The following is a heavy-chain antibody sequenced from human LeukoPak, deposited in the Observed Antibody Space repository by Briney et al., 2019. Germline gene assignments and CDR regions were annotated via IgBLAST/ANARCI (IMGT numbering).Heavy chain of an antibody. Sequence: GGSLRLSCAASGFTFNSHGMHWVRQAPGKGLEWVAGISYGGNNQYYADSVKGRFTISRDNSRNTLYLQMDSLRAEDTAVYYCAKDYYSGNLYGYAFNIWGQGTVVTVSS. V-gene: IGHV3-30*18. J-gene: IGHJ3*02. D-gene: IGHD4-23*01. CDR2: ISYGGNNQ. CDR1: GFTFNSHG. CDR3: AKDYYSGNLYGYAFNI.